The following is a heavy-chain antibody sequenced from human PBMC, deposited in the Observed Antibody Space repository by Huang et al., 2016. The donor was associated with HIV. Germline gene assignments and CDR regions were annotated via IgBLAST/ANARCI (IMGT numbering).Heavy chain of an antibody. Sequence: VQLVQSGAEVKKPGESLKISCKGSGYSFSSYWIAWVRQMPGKGLEWMGIIFRDESDTTYSPAFEGQVTISADKSIGTAYLQWSSLKASDTAMYYCARRFSSSSGYFDYWGQGSLVTVSS. V-gene: IGHV5-51*01. CDR2: IFRDESDT. CDR1: GYSFSSYW. D-gene: IGHD6-6*01. CDR3: ARRFSSSSGYFDY. J-gene: IGHJ4*02.